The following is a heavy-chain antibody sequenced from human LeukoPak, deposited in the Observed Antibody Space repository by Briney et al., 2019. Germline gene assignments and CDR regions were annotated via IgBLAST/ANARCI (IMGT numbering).Heavy chain of an antibody. CDR2: ISSSSSYI. Sequence: GGSLRLSCAASGFTFSSYSMNWDRQAPGKGLEWVSSISSSSSYIYYADSVKGRFTISRDNAKNSLYLQMNSLRAEDTAVYYCARACCQTTMISMLSDPWGQGTLVTVSS. J-gene: IGHJ5*02. V-gene: IGHV3-21*01. D-gene: IGHD3-22*01. CDR3: ARACCQTTMISMLSDP. CDR1: GFTFSSYS.